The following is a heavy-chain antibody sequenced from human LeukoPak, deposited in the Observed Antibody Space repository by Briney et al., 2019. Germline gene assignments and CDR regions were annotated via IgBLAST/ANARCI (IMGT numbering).Heavy chain of an antibody. D-gene: IGHD2-2*01. CDR3: ARLGSHCSSTSCYVDY. V-gene: IGHV4-61*01. Sequence: SQTLSLTCTVSGGSISSGNYYWSWIRQPPGKGLEWIGYIYYSGSTNYNPSLKSRVTISVDTSKNQFSLKLSSVTAADTAVYYCARLGSHCSSTSCYVDYWGQGTLVTVSS. CDR2: IYYSGST. CDR1: GGSISSGNYY. J-gene: IGHJ4*02.